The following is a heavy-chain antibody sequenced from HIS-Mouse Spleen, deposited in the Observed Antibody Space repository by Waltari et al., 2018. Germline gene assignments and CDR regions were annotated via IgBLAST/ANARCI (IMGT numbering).Heavy chain of an antibody. CDR3: ARFWGSYWYFDL. J-gene: IGHJ2*01. D-gene: IGHD7-27*01. Sequence: EVQLVESGGGLVKPGGSLRLSCAASGFTFSSYSMNWVRQAPGKGLEWVSSISSSSSYIYYADSVKGRFTISRDNAKNSLYLQMNSLRAEDTAVYYCARFWGSYWYFDLWGRGTLVTVSS. V-gene: IGHV3-21*01. CDR2: ISSSSSYI. CDR1: GFTFSSYS.